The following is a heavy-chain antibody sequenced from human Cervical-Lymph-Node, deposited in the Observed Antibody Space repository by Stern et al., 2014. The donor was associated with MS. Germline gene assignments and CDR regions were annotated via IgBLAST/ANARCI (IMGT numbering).Heavy chain of an antibody. CDR3: ARERCSSTTCISLFDY. CDR2: INTITGNP. D-gene: IGHD2-2*01. V-gene: IGHV7-4-1*02. J-gene: IGHJ4*02. Sequence: QVQLVQSGSELKKPGASVKLSCRASGYTFNSYGMNWVRQAPGQGLEWMVWINTITGNPTYAQGFTGRFVFSLDTSVNTAYLQISSLKAEDSAVYYCARERCSSTTCISLFDYWGQGTLVTVSS. CDR1: GYTFNSYG.